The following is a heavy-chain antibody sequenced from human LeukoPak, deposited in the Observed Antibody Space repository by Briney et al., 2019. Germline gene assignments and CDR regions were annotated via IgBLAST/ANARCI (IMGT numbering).Heavy chain of an antibody. V-gene: IGHV5-51*01. CDR1: GYPFATSW. D-gene: IGHD1-26*01. J-gene: IGHJ4*02. CDR3: VRPGGSYKSYHPIEN. Sequence: GASLQISCKASGYPFATSWIGWVRQMPGKGLEYMGIIYPGGSDTRFGPSFQGQVTLSADRSTNTAYLQWSSLKASDTAIYYCVRPGGSYKSYHPIENWGQGSLVTVSS. CDR2: IYPGGSDT.